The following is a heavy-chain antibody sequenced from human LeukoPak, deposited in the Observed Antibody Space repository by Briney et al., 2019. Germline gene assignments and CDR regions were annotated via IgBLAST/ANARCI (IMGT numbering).Heavy chain of an antibody. CDR1: GFSLSTSGMC. J-gene: IGHJ4*02. CDR2: IDWDDDK. D-gene: IGHD2-15*01. Sequence: SGPALVKPTQTLTLTCTFSGFSLSTSGMCVSWIRQPPGKALEWLARIDWDDDKYYSTSLKTRLTISKDTSKNQVVLTMTNMDPVDTATYYCARITVNCSGGSCHTYYFDYWGQGTLVTVSS. V-gene: IGHV2-70*11. CDR3: ARITVNCSGGSCHTYYFDY.